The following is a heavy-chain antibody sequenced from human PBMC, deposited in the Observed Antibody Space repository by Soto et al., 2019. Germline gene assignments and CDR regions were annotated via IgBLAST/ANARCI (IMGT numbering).Heavy chain of an antibody. CDR3: TIDLFDCRGGSCYFWFDP. CDR1: GFIFSNTW. Sequence: EVQLVESGGGLVKPGESLRLSCAASGFIFSNTWMNWVRQAPGKGLEWVGRIKSKSDGGTTDYAAPVKGRFTISREDSKNTLFLQMHSLKTEDTAVYYCTIDLFDCRGGSCYFWFDPWGQGTLVTVSS. D-gene: IGHD2-15*01. CDR2: IKSKSDGGTT. J-gene: IGHJ5*02. V-gene: IGHV3-15*07.